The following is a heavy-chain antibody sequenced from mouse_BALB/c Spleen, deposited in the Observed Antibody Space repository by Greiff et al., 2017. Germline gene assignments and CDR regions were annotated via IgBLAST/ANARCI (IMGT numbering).Heavy chain of an antibody. CDR1: GFTFSSFG. V-gene: IGHV5-17*02. Sequence: EVKLQESGGGLVQPGGSRKLSCAASGFTFSSFGMHWVSQAPEKGLEWVAYISSGSSTIYYADTVKGRFTISRDNPKNTLFLQMTSLRSEDTAMYYCARSGLPDYYGSSYGDYWGQGTTLTVSS. CDR3: ARSGLPDYYGSSYGDY. D-gene: IGHD1-1*01. J-gene: IGHJ2*01. CDR2: ISSGSSTI.